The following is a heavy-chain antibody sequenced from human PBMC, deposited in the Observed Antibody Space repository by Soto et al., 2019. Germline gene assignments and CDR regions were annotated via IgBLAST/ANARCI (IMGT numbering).Heavy chain of an antibody. CDR3: ARERLKVDTAMVFDYYYYGMDV. D-gene: IGHD5-18*01. V-gene: IGHV3-33*01. CDR2: IWYDGSNK. CDR1: GFTFSSYG. Sequence: GGSLRLSCAASGFTFSSYGMHWVRKAPGKGLEWVAVIWYDGSNKYYADSVKGRFTISRDNSKNTLYLQMNSLRAEDTAVYYCARERLKVDTAMVFDYYYYGMDVWGQGTTVTVSS. J-gene: IGHJ6*02.